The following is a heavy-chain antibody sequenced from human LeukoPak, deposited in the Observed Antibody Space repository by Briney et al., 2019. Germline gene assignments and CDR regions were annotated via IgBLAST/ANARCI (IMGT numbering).Heavy chain of an antibody. J-gene: IGHJ5*02. Sequence: GASVKVSCRTSGYDFTDFYIHWVRQAPGRDLEWMGRMKPKKGGADYSQKFQGRVTMTRDTSMNTAYMDLSGLESDDTAIYYCARGGRNASPYNWFDPWGQGTLVTVSS. CDR3: ARGGRNASPYNWFDP. CDR2: MKPKKGGA. CDR1: GYDFTDFY. D-gene: IGHD2-2*01. V-gene: IGHV1-2*06.